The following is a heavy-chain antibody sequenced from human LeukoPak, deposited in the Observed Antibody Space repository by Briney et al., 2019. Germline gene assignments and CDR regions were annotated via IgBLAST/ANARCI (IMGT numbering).Heavy chain of an antibody. CDR1: GFTFSSYA. J-gene: IGHJ6*03. Sequence: PGGSLRLSCAASGFTFSSYAMSWVRQAPGKGLEWVSAISGSGGSTYYADSVKGRFTISRDNSKNTLYLQMNSLRAEDTAVYYCAKGSRSGYDSDYYYYMDVWGKGTTVTISS. D-gene: IGHD5-12*01. CDR2: ISGSGGST. V-gene: IGHV3-23*01. CDR3: AKGSRSGYDSDYYYYMDV.